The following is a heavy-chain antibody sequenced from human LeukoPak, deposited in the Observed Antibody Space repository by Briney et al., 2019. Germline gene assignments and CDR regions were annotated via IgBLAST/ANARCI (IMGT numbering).Heavy chain of an antibody. CDR3: AREEYIVGATTLDY. J-gene: IGHJ4*02. Sequence: GSLRLSCAASEFSVGSNYMTWVRPAPGKGLEWVSLIYSGGSTYYADSVKGRFTISRDNSKNTLYLQMNSLRAEDTAVYYCAREEYIVGATTLDYWGQGTLVTVSS. D-gene: IGHD1-26*01. CDR2: IYSGGST. V-gene: IGHV3-66*01. CDR1: EFSVGSNY.